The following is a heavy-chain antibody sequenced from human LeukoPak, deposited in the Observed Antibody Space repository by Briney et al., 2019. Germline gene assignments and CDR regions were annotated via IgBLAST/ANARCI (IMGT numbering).Heavy chain of an antibody. CDR2: INPNSGGT. J-gene: IGHJ4*02. D-gene: IGHD3-3*01. V-gene: IGHV1-2*02. CDR1: GYTFTGYY. Sequence: APVKVSCKASGYTFTGYYMHWVRQAPGQGLEWMGWINPNSGGTNYAQKFQGRVTMTRDTSISTAYMELSRLRSDDTAVYYCARVRFWSGYYVDYWGQGTLVTASS. CDR3: ARVRFWSGYYVDY.